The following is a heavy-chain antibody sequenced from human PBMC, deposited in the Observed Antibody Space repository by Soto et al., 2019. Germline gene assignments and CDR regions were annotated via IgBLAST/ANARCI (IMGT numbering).Heavy chain of an antibody. D-gene: IGHD5-12*01. J-gene: IGHJ4*02. CDR3: AHSNGGYEIIYFDF. V-gene: IGHV2-5*01. Sequence: SGPTLVNPTQTLTLTCTFSGFSFTTAGVAVGWIRQTPGGALEWLTLIYYNDDRRFSPSLKIRLTITGDTSKNQVVLSLTNVDPGDTATYFCAHSNGGYEIIYFDFWGQGSPVTVSS. CDR1: GFSFTTAGVA. CDR2: IYYNDDR.